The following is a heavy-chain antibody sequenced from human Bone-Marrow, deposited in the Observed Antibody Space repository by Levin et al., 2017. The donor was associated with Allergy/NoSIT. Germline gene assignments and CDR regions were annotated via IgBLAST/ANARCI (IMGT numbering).Heavy chain of an antibody. CDR3: AREYYMDV. J-gene: IGHJ6*03. Sequence: SETLSLTCTVSGYSISGSAYYWGWIRQPPGKGLEWIGNIYETGSTKYNPSLKSRVTISVDTSKNQFSLQLNSVTAADTAVYFCAREYYMDVWGKGTTVTVSS. CDR1: GYSISGSAYY. V-gene: IGHV4-38-2*02. CDR2: IYETGST.